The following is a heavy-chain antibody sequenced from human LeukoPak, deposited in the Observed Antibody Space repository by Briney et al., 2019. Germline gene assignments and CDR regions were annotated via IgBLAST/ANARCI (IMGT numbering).Heavy chain of an antibody. Sequence: SETLSLTCTVSGGSISSYYWSWIRQPPGKGLEWIGYIYDSGSTNYNPSLKSRVTISVDTSKNQFSLKLSSVTAADTAVYYCASAADGATFDYWGQGTLVTVSS. CDR2: IYDSGST. V-gene: IGHV4-59*08. CDR3: ASAADGATFDY. CDR1: GGSISSYY. D-gene: IGHD1-26*01. J-gene: IGHJ4*02.